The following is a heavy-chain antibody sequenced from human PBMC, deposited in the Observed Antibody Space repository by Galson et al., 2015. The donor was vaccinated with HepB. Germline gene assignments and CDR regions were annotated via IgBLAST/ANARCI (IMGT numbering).Heavy chain of an antibody. D-gene: IGHD6-13*01. CDR3: TRLGDLSGYSSR. CDR1: GFTFSGPA. J-gene: IGHJ4*02. Sequence: SLRLPCAATGFTFSGPAMHWVRQASGKGLEWIGRIGSKANNYAPAYAASVKGRFTISRDDSKNTAYLQMNSRKTEDTAVYYCTRLGDLSGYSSRWGQGTLVTVSS. CDR2: IGSKANNYAP. V-gene: IGHV3-73*01.